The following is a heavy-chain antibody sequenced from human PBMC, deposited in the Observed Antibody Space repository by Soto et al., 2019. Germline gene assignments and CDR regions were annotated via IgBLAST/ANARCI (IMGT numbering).Heavy chain of an antibody. Sequence: GGSLRLSCAASGFTFSSYAMSWVRQAPGKGLEWVSAISGSGGSTYYADSVKGRFTISRDNSKNTLYLQMNSLRAEDTAVYYCAKGNGYSGFYYYYGMDVWGQGTTVTVSS. CDR3: AKGNGYSGFYYYYGMDV. CDR1: GFTFSSYA. CDR2: ISGSGGST. V-gene: IGHV3-23*01. D-gene: IGHD5-12*01. J-gene: IGHJ6*02.